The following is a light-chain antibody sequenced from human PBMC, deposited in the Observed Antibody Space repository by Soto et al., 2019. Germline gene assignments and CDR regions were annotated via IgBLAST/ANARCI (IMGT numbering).Light chain of an antibody. J-gene: IGLJ2*01. CDR2: LNSDGSH. V-gene: IGLV4-69*01. Sequence: QSVLTQSPSASASLGASVKLTCTLSSEHTDYAIAWHQQPPEKGPRYLMKLNSDGSHSKGDGVPDRFSGSSSGAERYLTISSLQSEDEADYYCQTWGTGTVIFGGGTKLTVL. CDR1: SEHTDYA. CDR3: QTWGTGTVI.